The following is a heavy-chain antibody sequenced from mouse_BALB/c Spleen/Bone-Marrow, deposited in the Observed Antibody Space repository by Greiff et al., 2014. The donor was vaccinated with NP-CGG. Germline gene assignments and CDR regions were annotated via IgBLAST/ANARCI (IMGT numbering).Heavy chain of an antibody. Sequence: EVHLVESGGGLVKPGGSLKLSCAASGFSFSDYYMYWVRQTPEKRLEWVAIISDGGSYTYYPDSVKGRFTISRDNAKNNLYLQMSSLKSEDTAMYYCARDLITTATSFAYWGQGTLVTVSA. D-gene: IGHD1-2*01. J-gene: IGHJ3*01. CDR2: ISDGGSYT. V-gene: IGHV5-4*02. CDR3: ARDLITTATSFAY. CDR1: GFSFSDYY.